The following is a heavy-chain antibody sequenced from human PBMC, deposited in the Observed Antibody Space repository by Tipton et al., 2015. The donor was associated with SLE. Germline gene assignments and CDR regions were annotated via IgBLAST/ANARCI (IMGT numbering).Heavy chain of an antibody. V-gene: IGHV3-74*01. CDR2: IETDGRST. D-gene: IGHD1-26*01. Sequence: GSLRLSCAASGFSFSSYYMNWVRQVPGKGLAWVSRIETDGRSTAYADSVKGRFTISRENGKKSFYLQMNSLRVGDTAVYYCARGGSDALDYWGQGTLVTVSS. CDR3: ARGGSDALDY. J-gene: IGHJ4*02. CDR1: GFSFSSYY.